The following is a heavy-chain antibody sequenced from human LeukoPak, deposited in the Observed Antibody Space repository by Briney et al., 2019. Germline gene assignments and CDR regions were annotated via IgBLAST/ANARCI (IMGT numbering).Heavy chain of an antibody. D-gene: IGHD6-13*01. Sequence: ASVKVSFKASGYTFTCYYMHWVRQAPGQGLDWMGWINPNSGVTNYAQKFQGRVTMNRDTSISTAYMEVSGLRSDDTAVYYCAREIAAVGTGNFDFWGQGTLVTVSS. V-gene: IGHV1-2*02. CDR2: INPNSGVT. J-gene: IGHJ4*02. CDR3: AREIAAVGTGNFDF. CDR1: GYTFTCYY.